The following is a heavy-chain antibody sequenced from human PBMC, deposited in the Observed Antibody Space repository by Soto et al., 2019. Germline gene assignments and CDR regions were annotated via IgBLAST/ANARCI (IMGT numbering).Heavy chain of an antibody. J-gene: IGHJ2*01. CDR1: GFTFDSYT. CDR3: ARGGTSKSGHLWYFDL. D-gene: IGHD1-1*01. V-gene: IGHV3-21*01. CDR2: ISATTTYK. Sequence: EVQVVESGGGLVKPGGSLKLSCTASGFTFDSYTMNWLRQAPGRGLEWVSSISATTTYKYYADSVKGRFIISTDNARNSLYLQTNSLRADDTAVYYCARGGTSKSGHLWYFDLWGRGTLVTVSS.